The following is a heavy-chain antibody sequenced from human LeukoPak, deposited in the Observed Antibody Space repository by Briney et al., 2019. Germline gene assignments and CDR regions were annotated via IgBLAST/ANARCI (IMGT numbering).Heavy chain of an antibody. V-gene: IGHV3-21*01. Sequence: GGSLRLSCAASGFTFSTYFMNWVRQAPGKGLEWVSSISSTSTYIYYADSVKGRFTISRDNAKNSLYLQMNSPRAEDTAAYYCARGLCGGDCYSDWGQGTLVTVSS. J-gene: IGHJ4*02. CDR3: ARGLCGGDCYSD. CDR1: GFTFSTYF. D-gene: IGHD2-21*02. CDR2: ISSTSTYI.